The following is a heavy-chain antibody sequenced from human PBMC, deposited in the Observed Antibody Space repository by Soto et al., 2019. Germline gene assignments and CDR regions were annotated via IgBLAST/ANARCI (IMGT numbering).Heavy chain of an antibody. Sequence: SETLSLTCTVSGASINTGGYYWTCIRQHPVKGLEWIGYIYYSGTTYYTPSLESRVTMSVDLSTNQFSLRLTSVTAADTAVYYGASNRGYDFNYLVSWGKGALVAVSS. D-gene: IGHD5-12*01. J-gene: IGHJ4*02. CDR3: ASNRGYDFNYLVS. CDR1: GASINTGGYY. V-gene: IGHV4-31*03. CDR2: IYYSGTT.